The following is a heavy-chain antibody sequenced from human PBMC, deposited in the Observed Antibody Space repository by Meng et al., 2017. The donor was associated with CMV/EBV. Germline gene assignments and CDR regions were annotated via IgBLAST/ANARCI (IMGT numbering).Heavy chain of an antibody. D-gene: IGHD3-10*01. Sequence: VPVHAPRTGLVKPPQPLPLTATVSGGSIRSGDYYWSWIRQPPGKGLEWIGYIYYSGSTYYNPSLKSRVTISVDTSKNQFSLKLSSVIAADTAVYYCARGFTGVLLWFGESLGWFDPWGQGTLVTVSS. CDR3: ARGFTGVLLWFGESLGWFDP. CDR2: IYYSGST. J-gene: IGHJ5*02. CDR1: GGSIRSGDYY. V-gene: IGHV4-30-4*08.